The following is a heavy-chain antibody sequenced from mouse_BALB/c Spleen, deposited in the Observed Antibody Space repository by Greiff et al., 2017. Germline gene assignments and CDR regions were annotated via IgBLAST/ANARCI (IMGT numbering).Heavy chain of an antibody. Sequence: VQVVESGAELMKPGASVKISCKATGYTFSSYWIEWVKQRPGHGLEWIGEILPGSGSTNYNEKFKGKATFTADTSSNTAYMQLSSLTSEDSAVYYCARSAAGRDYAMDYWGQGTSVTVSS. CDR3: ARSAAGRDYAMDY. CDR1: GYTFSSYW. J-gene: IGHJ4*01. D-gene: IGHD1-1*01. CDR2: ILPGSGST. V-gene: IGHV1-9*01.